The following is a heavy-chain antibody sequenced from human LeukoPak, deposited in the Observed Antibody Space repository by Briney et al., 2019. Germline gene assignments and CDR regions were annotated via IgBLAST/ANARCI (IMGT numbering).Heavy chain of an antibody. D-gene: IGHD5-18*01. Sequence: PSETLSLTCTVSGGSISSYYWSWLRQPPGKGLEWLGYIYYSGSTNYNPSLKSRVTISVDTSKNQFSLKLSSVTAADTAVYYCARHGIYPRGYSYGEIDYWGQGTLVTVSS. J-gene: IGHJ4*02. CDR2: IYYSGST. CDR1: GGSISSYY. CDR3: ARHGIYPRGYSYGEIDY. V-gene: IGHV4-59*08.